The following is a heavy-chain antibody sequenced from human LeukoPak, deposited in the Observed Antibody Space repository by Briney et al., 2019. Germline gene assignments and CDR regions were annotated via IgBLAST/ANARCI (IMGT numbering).Heavy chain of an antibody. J-gene: IGHJ4*02. CDR1: GFTFSTYA. CDR3: AKEATRTSGWYYFDH. V-gene: IGHV3-23*01. D-gene: IGHD6-19*01. CDR2: INADDFRT. Sequence: PGGSLRLSCAASGFTFSTYAMSWVRQAPGKGLEWVSVINADDFRTYYADSVKGRFTISRDNSKNTLSLQLNSLRAEDTAVYYCAKEATRTSGWYYFDHWGQGTLVTVSS.